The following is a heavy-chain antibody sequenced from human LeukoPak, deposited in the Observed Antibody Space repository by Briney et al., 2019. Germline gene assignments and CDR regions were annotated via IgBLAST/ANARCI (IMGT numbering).Heavy chain of an antibody. CDR1: GFTFSSYA. V-gene: IGHV3-30-3*01. J-gene: IGHJ4*02. CDR2: ISYDGSNK. D-gene: IGHD1-26*01. CDR3: ARGRSGSPLTLFDY. Sequence: GGSLRLACAASGFTFSSYAMRWVRQAPGKGLEWVAVISYDGSNKYYADSVKGRFTISRDNSKNTLYLQMNSLRAEDTAVYYCARGRSGSPLTLFDYWGQGTLVTVSS.